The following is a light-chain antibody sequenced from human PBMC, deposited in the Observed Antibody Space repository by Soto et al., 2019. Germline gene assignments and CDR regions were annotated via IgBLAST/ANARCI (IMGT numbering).Light chain of an antibody. CDR3: QQYYSNPELT. J-gene: IGKJ4*01. Sequence: EIVLTQSPGTLSLSPGERATLSCRASQNVDTNYLAWYQQKPGQAPRIIIFGASGRATGIPDRFSGSGSGTDFTLTISSLQSEDVAVYYCQQYYSNPELTFGGGTKVDIK. CDR2: GAS. V-gene: IGKV3-20*01. CDR1: QNVDTNY.